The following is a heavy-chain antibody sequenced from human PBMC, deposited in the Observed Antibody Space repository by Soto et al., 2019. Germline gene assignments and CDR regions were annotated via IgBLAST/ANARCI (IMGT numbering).Heavy chain of an antibody. Sequence: PSETLSLTCTVSGVSVRSGTYYWSWTRQPPGKGLEWIGYISYSGSTNYNPSLKSRLTISVDTCKNQFSLQLSSVTAADTAVYYCAGAHASSGYYFSYYFDYWGQGTRVTVSA. V-gene: IGHV4-61*01. CDR2: ISYSGST. D-gene: IGHD3-22*01. CDR1: GVSVRSGTYY. J-gene: IGHJ4*02. CDR3: AGAHASSGYYFSYYFDY.